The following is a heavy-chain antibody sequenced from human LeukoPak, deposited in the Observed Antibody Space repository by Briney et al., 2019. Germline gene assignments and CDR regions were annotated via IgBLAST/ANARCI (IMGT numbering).Heavy chain of an antibody. V-gene: IGHV3-48*01. D-gene: IGHD7-27*01. CDR3: ARDPPNWGFGY. J-gene: IGHJ4*02. CDR1: GFTFSSYA. Sequence: GGSLRLSCVASGFTFSSYAMTWVRQAPGKGLEWVSYISSSSSTIYYADSVRGRFTISRDNAKKSLYLRMNSLRPDDTAVYYCARDPPNWGFGYWGQGTLVTVSS. CDR2: ISSSSSTI.